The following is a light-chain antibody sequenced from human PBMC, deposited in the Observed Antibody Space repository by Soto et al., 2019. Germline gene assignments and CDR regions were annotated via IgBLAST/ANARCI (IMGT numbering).Light chain of an antibody. CDR2: DAS. Sequence: EIVLTQSPATLSLSPGERATLSCRASQSVSSYLAWYQQKPGQAPRLLIYDASNRATGIPARFSGSASGTDYTLTISRLEPEDFAVYYCQQRSNLPRGTFCPGTTVDIK. CDR1: QSVSSY. J-gene: IGKJ3*01. V-gene: IGKV3-11*01. CDR3: QQRSNLPRGT.